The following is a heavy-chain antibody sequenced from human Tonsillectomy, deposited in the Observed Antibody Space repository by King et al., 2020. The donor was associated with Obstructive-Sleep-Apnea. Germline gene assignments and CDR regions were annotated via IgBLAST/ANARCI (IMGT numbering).Heavy chain of an antibody. D-gene: IGHD3-22*01. Sequence: VQLVESGAEVKKPGESLRISCKGSGYSFTSYFINWVRQMPGKGLEGRGRIDPSESYTNYCPSFQGHVTLSVDKAIRTAYLQWGSLKASDTAMYYCARHVDYYDISGFSALDYWGQGTLVTVSS. CDR3: ARHVDYYDISGFSALDY. CDR1: GYSFTSYF. J-gene: IGHJ4*02. CDR2: IDPSESYT. V-gene: IGHV5-10-1*03.